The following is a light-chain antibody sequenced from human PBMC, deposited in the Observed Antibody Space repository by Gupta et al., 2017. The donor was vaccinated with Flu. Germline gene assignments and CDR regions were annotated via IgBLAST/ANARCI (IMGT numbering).Light chain of an antibody. V-gene: IGKV3-11*01. Sequence: DIVLTQSPATLSLSPGERATLSCRASQSVSSYLAWYQQKPGQAPRLIIYDASNRATGIPGRFSGSGYAKDFTLTSSRREHEDFAVYYLQQRSTSPTFGHATNVDIK. CDR2: DAS. J-gene: IGKJ3*01. CDR1: QSVSSY. CDR3: QQRSTSPT.